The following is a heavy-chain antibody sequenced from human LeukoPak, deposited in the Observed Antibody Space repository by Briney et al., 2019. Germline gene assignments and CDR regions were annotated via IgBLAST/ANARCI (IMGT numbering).Heavy chain of an antibody. D-gene: IGHD5-24*01. CDR1: GGSISSSSYY. Sequence: SETLSLTCTVSGGSISSSSYYWGWIRQPPGKGLEWIGRIYTSGSTNYNPSLKSRVTMSVDTSKNQFSLKLSSVTAADTAVYYCARRSREGYNDYWGQGTLVTVSS. CDR2: IYTSGST. CDR3: ARRSREGYNDY. V-gene: IGHV4-39*07. J-gene: IGHJ4*02.